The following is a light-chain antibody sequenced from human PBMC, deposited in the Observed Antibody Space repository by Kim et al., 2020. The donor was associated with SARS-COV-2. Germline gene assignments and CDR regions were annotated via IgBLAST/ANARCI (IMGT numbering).Light chain of an antibody. Sequence: KVTTSCAGSSSNVGNKYVSWYQQLPGTAPKLLIYDNNKRPSGIPDRFSGSKSGTSATLGITGLQTGDEADYYCGTWDSSLSAGVFGGGTQLTVL. CDR1: SSNVGNKY. CDR2: DNN. CDR3: GTWDSSLSAGV. V-gene: IGLV1-51*01. J-gene: IGLJ3*02.